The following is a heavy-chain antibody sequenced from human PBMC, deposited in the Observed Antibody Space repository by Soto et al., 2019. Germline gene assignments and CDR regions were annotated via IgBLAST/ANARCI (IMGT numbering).Heavy chain of an antibody. Sequence: SETLSLTCTVSGGSISGDYGSWIRQPPGKGLEWIGHIYYSGSTEYSPSLKSRVTIPVDMTKNQFSLKLNSVTVADTAVYYCARDQGAGIGVAGFDYWGQGILVTVSS. D-gene: IGHD6-19*01. CDR1: GGSISGDY. CDR3: ARDQGAGIGVAGFDY. V-gene: IGHV4-59*01. CDR2: IYYSGST. J-gene: IGHJ4*02.